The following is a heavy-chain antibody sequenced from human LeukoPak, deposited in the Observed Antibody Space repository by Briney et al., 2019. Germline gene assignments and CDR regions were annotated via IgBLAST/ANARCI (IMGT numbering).Heavy chain of an antibody. CDR2: INPNSGGT. CDR3: ARGPSIVGATRNYFDY. J-gene: IGHJ4*02. V-gene: IGHV1-2*02. D-gene: IGHD1-26*01. CDR1: GYTFTGYY. Sequence: ASVKVSCKASGYTFTGYYMHWVRQAPGQGLEWMGWINPNSGGTNYAQKFQGRVTMTRDTSISTAYMELSRLRSDDTAVYYCARGPSIVGATRNYFDYWGQGTLVTVSS.